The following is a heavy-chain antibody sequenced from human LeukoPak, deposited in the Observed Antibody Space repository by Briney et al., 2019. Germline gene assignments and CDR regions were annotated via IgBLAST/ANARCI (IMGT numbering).Heavy chain of an antibody. CDR2: ISSSGITI. Sequence: GGSLRLSCAASGFTFSTYEMNWVRQAPGKGLEWISYISSSGITIYYADSVKGRFTISRDNAKNSLYLQMNSLRAEDTAVYYCARVDILTGYYIWGQGTLVTVSS. CDR1: GFTFSTYE. D-gene: IGHD3-9*01. CDR3: ARVDILTGYYI. V-gene: IGHV3-48*03. J-gene: IGHJ4*02.